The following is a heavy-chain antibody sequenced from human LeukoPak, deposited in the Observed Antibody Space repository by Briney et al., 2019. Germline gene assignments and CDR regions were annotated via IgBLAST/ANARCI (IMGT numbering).Heavy chain of an antibody. V-gene: IGHV4-59*13. CDR3: ARIDPLGYFDQ. Sequence: SETLSLTCTVSGAFSSRFYWSWVRQSPGKGLEWIGNIFFSGHSNYNPSLTGRVTISPGTSKSQFSLKVTSVTAADTALYYCARIDPLGYFDQWGQGTLVTVSS. CDR1: GAFSSRFY. J-gene: IGHJ4*02. CDR2: IFFSGHS.